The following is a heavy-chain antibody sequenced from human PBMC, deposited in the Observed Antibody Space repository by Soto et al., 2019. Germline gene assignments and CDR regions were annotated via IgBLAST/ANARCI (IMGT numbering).Heavy chain of an antibody. CDR1: GFTFSSYA. CDR2: IPDNGDNI. Sequence: QVQLVESGGGVVQPGRSLRLSCAASGFTFSSYAMHWVRQAPGKGLEWMAVIPDNGDNIHYADSVKGRFTISRDNSKNKRYLQLNSLRVEDTAVYYSVRGPCGDWWINEYWGQGTLVTVSS. CDR3: VRGPCGDWWINEY. V-gene: IGHV3-30-3*01. J-gene: IGHJ4*02. D-gene: IGHD2-21*02.